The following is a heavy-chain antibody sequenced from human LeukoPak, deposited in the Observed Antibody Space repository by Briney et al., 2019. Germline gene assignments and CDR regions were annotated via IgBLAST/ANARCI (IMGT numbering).Heavy chain of an antibody. J-gene: IGHJ4*02. V-gene: IGHV5-51*01. CDR1: GYKFTSHW. CDR2: IYLDDSDA. CDR3: ARSPYNSGWHYFDY. D-gene: IGHD6-19*01. Sequence: GESLKFSCKGSGYKFTSHWIGWVRQMPGKGLEWMGIIYLDDSDARYSPSFEGQVTISVDKSISTAYLQWSSLKASDTAMYYCARSPYNSGWHYFDYWGQGTLVTVSS.